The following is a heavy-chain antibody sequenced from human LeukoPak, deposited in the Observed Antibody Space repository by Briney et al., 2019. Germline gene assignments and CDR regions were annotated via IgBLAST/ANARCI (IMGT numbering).Heavy chain of an antibody. CDR3: ARYYYGSGTVDY. Sequence: ASVKVSCKASGGTFSSYAISWVRQAPGQGPEWMGGIIPIFGTANYAQKFQGRVTITADESTSTAYMELSSLRSEDTAVYYCARYYYGSGTVDYWGQGTLVTVSS. D-gene: IGHD3-10*01. J-gene: IGHJ4*02. V-gene: IGHV1-69*01. CDR2: IIPIFGTA. CDR1: GGTFSSYA.